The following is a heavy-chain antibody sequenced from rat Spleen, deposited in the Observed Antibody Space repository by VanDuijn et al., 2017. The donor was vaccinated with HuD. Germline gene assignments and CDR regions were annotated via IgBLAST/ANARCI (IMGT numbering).Heavy chain of an antibody. J-gene: IGHJ1*01. CDR3: VRLYNNHGYWFFDF. V-gene: IGHV5-25*01. CDR1: GLSFSDFD. D-gene: IGHD1-5*01. Sequence: EVQLVESGGGLVQPGRSMKLSCAASGLSFSDFDMAWVRQAPTKGLEWVASISTGGGDTYYRDSVKGRFTISRDDEESNQYLQMNSLRSEDTATYYCVRLYNNHGYWFFDFWGPGTMVTVSS. CDR2: ISTGGGDT.